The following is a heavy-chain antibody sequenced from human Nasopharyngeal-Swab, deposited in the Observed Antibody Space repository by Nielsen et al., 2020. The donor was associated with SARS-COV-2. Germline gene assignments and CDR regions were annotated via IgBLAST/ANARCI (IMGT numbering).Heavy chain of an antibody. CDR2: VNHNGSP. J-gene: IGHJ4*02. Sequence: SETLSLTCAIYGEPSSGYYWTWIRQPPGKGLEWIGEVNHNGSPSYNPSLKSRVIISVATSQNQLSLRLHSVTAADTAVYYCARATLRWLQVGDWGYWGQGTLVSVSS. CDR3: ARATLRWLQVGDWGY. CDR1: GEPSSGYY. D-gene: IGHD5-24*01. V-gene: IGHV4-34*01.